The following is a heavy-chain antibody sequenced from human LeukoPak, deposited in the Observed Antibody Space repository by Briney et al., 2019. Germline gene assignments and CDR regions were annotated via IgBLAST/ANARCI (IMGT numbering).Heavy chain of an antibody. J-gene: IGHJ6*02. CDR3: AKNWWGRGYYGLDV. D-gene: IGHD2-15*01. CDR1: GFTFSNYA. V-gene: IGHV3-23*01. Sequence: PGGSLRLSCAASGFTFSNYAMSWVRQAPGKGLEWVSTISSSGETTYYTDSVKGRFTISRDNSKNTLYLQMDSLRAAGTAVYYCAKNWWGRGYYGLDVWGQGTTVTVSS. CDR2: ISSSGETT.